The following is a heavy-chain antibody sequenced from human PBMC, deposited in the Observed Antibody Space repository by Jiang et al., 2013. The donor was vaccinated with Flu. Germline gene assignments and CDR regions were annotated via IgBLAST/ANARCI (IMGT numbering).Heavy chain of an antibody. CDR1: GFTFNAHT. CDR3: ARDGNAGSESRGPFYLDF. J-gene: IGHJ4*02. Sequence: VQLLESGGGVVQPGRSLRLSCAASGFTFNAHTISWVRQAPGKGLEWVTIISSDGTKKFYADSVKGRFTVSRDSSKNTLYLQMNSLRVEDTAVYFCARDGNAGSESRGPFYLDFWGQGTLVTVSS. D-gene: IGHD3-10*01. V-gene: IGHV3-30-3*01. CDR2: ISSDGTKK.